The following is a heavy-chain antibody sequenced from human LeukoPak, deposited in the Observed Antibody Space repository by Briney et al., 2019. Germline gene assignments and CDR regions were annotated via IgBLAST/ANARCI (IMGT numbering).Heavy chain of an antibody. CDR2: IYHSGTT. J-gene: IGHJ4*02. D-gene: IGHD4-11*01. Sequence: SETLSLTCAVSGYSITSSSWWGWIRQPPGKGLEWIGYIYHSGTTYYNPSLKSRVTISVDTSKNQFSLKLSSVTAADTAVYYCARAGGYSNPGDYWGQGTLVTVSS. CDR3: ARAGGYSNPGDY. CDR1: GYSITSSSW. V-gene: IGHV4-28*03.